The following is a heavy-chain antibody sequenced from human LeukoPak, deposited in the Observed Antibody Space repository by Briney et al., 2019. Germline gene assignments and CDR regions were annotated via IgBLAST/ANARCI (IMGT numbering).Heavy chain of an antibody. CDR1: GGTFSSYA. Sequence: SVKVSCKASGGTFSSYAISWVRQAPGQGLEWMGGIIPIFGTANYAQKFQGRVTITTDESTSTAYMELSSLRSEDTAVYYCASTEERPETYYDFWSGYSAAFDIWGQGTMVTVSS. CDR2: IIPIFGTA. J-gene: IGHJ3*02. CDR3: ASTEERPETYYDFWSGYSAAFDI. D-gene: IGHD3-3*01. V-gene: IGHV1-69*05.